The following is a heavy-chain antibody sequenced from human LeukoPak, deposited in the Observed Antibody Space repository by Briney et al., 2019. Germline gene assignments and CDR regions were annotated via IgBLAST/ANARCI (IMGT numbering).Heavy chain of an antibody. CDR3: ARDAVERAFDI. Sequence: GGSLRLSCAASGFTFSSYWMHWVRQAPGKGLVSVSGENSDGSYTSYADSVKGRFTISRDNAKNTLYLQMNSLRAEDTAVYYCARDAVERAFDIWGQGTMVTVSS. CDR2: ENSDGSYT. D-gene: IGHD1-1*01. V-gene: IGHV3-74*01. J-gene: IGHJ3*02. CDR1: GFTFSSYW.